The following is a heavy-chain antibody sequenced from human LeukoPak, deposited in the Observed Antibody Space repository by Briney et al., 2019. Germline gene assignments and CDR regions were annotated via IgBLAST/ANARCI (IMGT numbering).Heavy chain of an antibody. J-gene: IGHJ4*02. Sequence: SQTLSLTCAISGDSVSSNSAAWSWIRQSPSRGLEWLGRTYYRSKWYDDYAVSVKSLITINPDTSKNQFSLLLHSVTPEDTAVYYCARQGPTWPFDYWGQGTRVTVSS. CDR2: TYYRSKWYD. CDR3: ARQGPTWPFDY. CDR1: GDSVSSNSAA. V-gene: IGHV6-1*01. D-gene: IGHD5-24*01.